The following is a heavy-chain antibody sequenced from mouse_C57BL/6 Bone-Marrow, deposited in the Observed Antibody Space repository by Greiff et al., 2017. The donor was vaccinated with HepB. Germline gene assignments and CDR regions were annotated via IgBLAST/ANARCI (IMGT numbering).Heavy chain of an antibody. CDR3: ASEGGLRRFDY. CDR2: ISAGGSYT. Sequence: EVKLMESGGGLVKPGGSLKLSCAASGFTFSSYAMSWVRQTPEKRLEWVATISAGGSYTYYPDNVKGRFTITRDTAKNNLYLQMSHLKSEDTAMYYCASEGGLRRFDYWGQGTTLTVSS. D-gene: IGHD2-4*01. J-gene: IGHJ2*01. V-gene: IGHV5-4*03. CDR1: GFTFSSYA.